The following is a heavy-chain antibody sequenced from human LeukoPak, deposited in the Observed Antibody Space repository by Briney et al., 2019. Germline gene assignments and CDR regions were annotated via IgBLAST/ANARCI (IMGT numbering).Heavy chain of an antibody. CDR1: GYTFTGYY. CDR2: INPNSGGT. J-gene: IGHJ5*02. D-gene: IGHD3-10*01. V-gene: IGHV1-2*02. CDR3: ARGRITMVRGVTPSAGTPKNWFDP. Sequence: ASVKVSCKASGYTFTGYYMHWVRQAPGQGLEWMGWINPNSGGTNYAQKFQGRVTMTRDTSISTAYMELSRLRSDDTAVYYCARGRITMVRGVTPSAGTPKNWFDPWGQGTLVTVSS.